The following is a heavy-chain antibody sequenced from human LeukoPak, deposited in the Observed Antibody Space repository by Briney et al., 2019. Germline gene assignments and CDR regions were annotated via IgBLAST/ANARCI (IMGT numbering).Heavy chain of an antibody. D-gene: IGHD6-13*01. CDR2: ISGYNGDT. CDR3: ARDHDRYSSSWYFDY. CDR1: GYTFTNYG. J-gene: IGHJ4*02. Sequence: ASVRVSCKASGYTFTNYGVSWVRLAPGQGLEWMGWISGYNGDTNYAQKLQGRVTMTTDTSTSIAYMELRSLRSEDTAVYYCARDHDRYSSSWYFDYWGQGTLVTVSS. V-gene: IGHV1-18*01.